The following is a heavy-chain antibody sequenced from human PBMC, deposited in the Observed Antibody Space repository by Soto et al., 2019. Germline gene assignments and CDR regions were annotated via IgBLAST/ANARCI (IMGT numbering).Heavy chain of an antibody. CDR3: ARALSITIVGVVVLSDGMDV. V-gene: IGHV1-18*01. CDR1: GYTFTSYG. J-gene: IGHJ6*02. Sequence: QVQLVQSGAEVKKPGASVKVSCKASGYTFTSYGISWVRQAPGQGLEWMGWISAYNGNTNYAQKLQGRVTMTTDTSTSTAYMELRSLRSDDTAVYYCARALSITIVGVVVLSDGMDVWGQGTTVTVSS. CDR2: ISAYNGNT. D-gene: IGHD3-3*01.